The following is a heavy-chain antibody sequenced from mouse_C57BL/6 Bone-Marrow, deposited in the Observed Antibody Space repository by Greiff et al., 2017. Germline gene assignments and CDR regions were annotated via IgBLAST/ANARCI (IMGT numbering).Heavy chain of an antibody. J-gene: IGHJ2*01. CDR1: GYTFTSYW. D-gene: IGHD4-1*01. V-gene: IGHV1-55*01. CDR3: ARRGLGRYYFDD. CDR2: IYPGSGST. Sequence: QVQLQQPGAELVKPGASVKMSCKASGYTFTSYWITWVKQRPGQGLEWIGDIYPGSGSTNYNEKFKSKATLTVDTSSSTAYMQLSSLTSEDSAVYDCARRGLGRYYFDDWGQGTTLTVSS.